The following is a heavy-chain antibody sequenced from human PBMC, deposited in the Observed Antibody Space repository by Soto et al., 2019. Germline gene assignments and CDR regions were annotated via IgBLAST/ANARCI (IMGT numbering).Heavy chain of an antibody. CDR2: IYYSGST. Sequence: PSETLSLTCTVSGGSISSYYWSWIRQPPGKGLEWIGYIYYSGSTNYNPSLKSRVTISVDTSKNQFSLKLSSVTAADTAVYYCARGRRRGSYFLPSDFDYWGQGTLVTVSS. V-gene: IGHV4-59*01. CDR1: GGSISSYY. J-gene: IGHJ4*02. D-gene: IGHD1-26*01. CDR3: ARGRRRGSYFLPSDFDY.